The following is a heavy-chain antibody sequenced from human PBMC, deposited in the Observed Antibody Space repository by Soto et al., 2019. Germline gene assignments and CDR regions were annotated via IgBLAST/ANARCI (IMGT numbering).Heavy chain of an antibody. CDR1: GFTFSSCA. D-gene: IGHD3-22*01. Sequence: GGSLRLSCAASGFTFSSCAMSWVRQAPGKGLEWVSAISGSGGSTYYADSVKGRFTISRDNSKSTLYLQMNSLRAEDTAVYYCAKPYDSSGYLYFDDWGQGSLVTVAS. J-gene: IGHJ4*02. CDR3: AKPYDSSGYLYFDD. V-gene: IGHV3-23*01. CDR2: ISGSGGST.